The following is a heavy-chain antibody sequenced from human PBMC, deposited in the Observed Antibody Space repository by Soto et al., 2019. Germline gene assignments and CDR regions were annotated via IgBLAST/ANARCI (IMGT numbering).Heavy chain of an antibody. CDR3: ARVPDR. Sequence: PSETLSLTCTVSGGSISSSRCSWSWIRQPPGKGLEWIGYIYHSGSTYYNPSLKSRVTISVDRSKNQFSLKLSSVTAADTAVYYCARVPDRWGQGTLVTVSS. D-gene: IGHD2-2*01. V-gene: IGHV4-30-2*01. J-gene: IGHJ5*02. CDR2: IYHSGST. CDR1: GGSISSSRCS.